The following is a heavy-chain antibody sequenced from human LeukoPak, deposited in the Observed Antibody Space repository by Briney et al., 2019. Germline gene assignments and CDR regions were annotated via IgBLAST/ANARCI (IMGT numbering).Heavy chain of an antibody. V-gene: IGHV4-59*01. CDR1: GGPISSYY. CDR3: ARDRGVVVVPAAITGVDYYYYYGMDV. Sequence: SETLSLTCTVSGGPISSYYWSWIRQPPGKGLEWIGYIYYSGSTNYNPSLKSRVTISVDTSKNQFSLKLSSVTAADTAVYYCARDRGVVVVPAAITGVDYYYYYGMDVWGQGTTVTVSS. D-gene: IGHD2-2*02. CDR2: IYYSGST. J-gene: IGHJ6*02.